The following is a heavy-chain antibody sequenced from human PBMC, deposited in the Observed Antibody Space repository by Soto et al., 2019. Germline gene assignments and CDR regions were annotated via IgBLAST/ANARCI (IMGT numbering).Heavy chain of an antibody. CDR1: VFTFTSSA. V-gene: IGHV1-58*01. D-gene: IGHD2-2*01. J-gene: IGHJ3*02. CDR2: IVVGSGNT. Sequence: GASVTVSCKASVFTFTSSAVHWVRQARGQRLEWIGWIVVGSGNTNYAQKFQERVTITRDMSTSTAYMELSSLRSEDTAVYYCAAVVRGYCSSTSCYGAFDIWGQGTMVTVSS. CDR3: AAVVRGYCSSTSCYGAFDI.